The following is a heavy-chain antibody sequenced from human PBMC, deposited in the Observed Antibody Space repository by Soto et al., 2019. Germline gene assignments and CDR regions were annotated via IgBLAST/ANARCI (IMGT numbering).Heavy chain of an antibody. Sequence: PGTGLEWIGSILHSGSSHHNPSLQSRVTISVDASKNQVSLKMNSVTAADTAVYYCVFHAEDGIRGTLPVSAFLLNRTSDL. CDR3: VFHAEDGIRGTLPVSAFLLNRTSDL. J-gene: IGHJ2*01. CDR2: ILHSGSS. D-gene: IGHD1-1*01. V-gene: IGHV4-38-2*01.